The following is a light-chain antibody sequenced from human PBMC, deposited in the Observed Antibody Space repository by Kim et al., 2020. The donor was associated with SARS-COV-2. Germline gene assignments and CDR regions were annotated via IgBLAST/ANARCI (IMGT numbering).Light chain of an antibody. CDR3: QQYSIWPPWT. CDR2: GAT. Sequence: EVLMTQSPDTLSVSPGERVTLSCRASQSITTNLAWYQQKAGQTPRLLIYGATTRATGIPVRFSASGSGTEFTLTISSLQTEDLAVYFCQQYSIWPPWTFGQGTKVDIK. CDR1: QSITTN. J-gene: IGKJ1*01. V-gene: IGKV3-15*01.